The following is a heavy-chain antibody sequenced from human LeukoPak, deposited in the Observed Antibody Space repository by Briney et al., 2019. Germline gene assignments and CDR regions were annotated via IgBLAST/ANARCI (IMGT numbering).Heavy chain of an antibody. CDR2: ISWDGDIT. D-gene: IGHD3-10*01. J-gene: IGHJ4*02. CDR1: GFTFDDYT. CDR3: AKEYGAGSYYEFDK. Sequence: GGSLRLSCAASGFTFDDYTMHWVRQIPGKGLEWVSLISWDGDITYYADSVRGRFTISRDDSKSSLSLQMKSLTTEDTALYFCAKEYGAGSYYEFDKWGQGTPVTVSS. V-gene: IGHV3-43*01.